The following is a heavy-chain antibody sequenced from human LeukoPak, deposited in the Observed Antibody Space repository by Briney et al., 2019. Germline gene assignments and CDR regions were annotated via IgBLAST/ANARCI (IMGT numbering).Heavy chain of an antibody. V-gene: IGHV3-23*01. D-gene: IGHD6-19*01. CDR2: ISGIGGST. CDR3: AKSEIAVAGPFDY. CDR1: GFTFSSYA. J-gene: IGHJ4*02. Sequence: GGSLKLSCAASGFTFSSYAMSWVHQDPGKGLEWVSAISGIGGSTYYADSVKGRFTISRDNSKNTLYLQMNSLRAEDTAVYYCAKSEIAVAGPFDYWGQGTLVTVSS.